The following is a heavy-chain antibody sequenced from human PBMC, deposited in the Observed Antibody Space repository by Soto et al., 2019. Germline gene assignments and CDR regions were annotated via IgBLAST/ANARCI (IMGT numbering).Heavy chain of an antibody. CDR3: ASPSYGFRPFDY. Sequence: SVKVSCRASGGTFSSYAISWVRQAPGQGLEWMGGIIPIFGTANYAQKFQGRVTITADKSTSTAYMELSSLRSEDTAVYYCASPSYGFRPFDYWGQGTLVTAPQ. CDR2: IIPIFGTA. D-gene: IGHD5-18*01. CDR1: GGTFSSYA. V-gene: IGHV1-69*06. J-gene: IGHJ4*02.